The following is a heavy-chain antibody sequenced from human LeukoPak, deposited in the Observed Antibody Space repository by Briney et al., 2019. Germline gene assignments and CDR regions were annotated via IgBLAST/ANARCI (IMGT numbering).Heavy chain of an antibody. D-gene: IGHD2-2*01. CDR2: ISYDGSNK. CDR1: GFTFSSSA. CDR3: ARGSNPHLNFDD. J-gene: IGHJ4*02. V-gene: IGHV3-30*04. Sequence: PGGSLRLSCAASGFTFSSSAMHWVRQAPGKGLEWVAVISYDGSNKDYADSVKGRFTISRDNSKNTLYLQMNSLRAEDTAVYYCARGSNPHLNFDDWGQGTLVTVS.